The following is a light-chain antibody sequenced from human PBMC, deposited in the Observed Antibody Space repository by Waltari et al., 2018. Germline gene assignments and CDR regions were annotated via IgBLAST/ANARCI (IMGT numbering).Light chain of an antibody. CDR1: SSYVGGSDS. Sequence: QSALTQPASVSASPGQSITISCTGTSSYVGGSDSVSWYQHHPGKAPKLLIFDVSNPPSGISNRFSGSKSGNTASLTISGLQAEDEGDYYCSSFTSRSTWVFGGGTKLTVL. V-gene: IGLV2-14*03. CDR2: DVS. J-gene: IGLJ3*02. CDR3: SSFTSRSTWV.